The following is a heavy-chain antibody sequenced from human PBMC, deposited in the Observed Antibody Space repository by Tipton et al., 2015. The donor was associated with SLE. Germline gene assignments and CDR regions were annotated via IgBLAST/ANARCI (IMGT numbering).Heavy chain of an antibody. CDR2: ISGSGGRT. V-gene: IGHV3-23*01. CDR3: ARGYSYGTFYNWFDP. J-gene: IGHJ5*02. D-gene: IGHD5-18*01. Sequence: SLRLSCAASGFTFSSYAMSWGRQAPGKGLEWVSAISGSGGRTYYADSVKGRFTISRDNSKNTLYLQMNSLRAEDTAVYYCARGYSYGTFYNWFDPWGQGTLVTVSS. CDR1: GFTFSSYA.